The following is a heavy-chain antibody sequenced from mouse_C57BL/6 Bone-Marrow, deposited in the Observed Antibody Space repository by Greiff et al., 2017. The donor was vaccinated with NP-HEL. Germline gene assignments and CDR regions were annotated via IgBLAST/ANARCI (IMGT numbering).Heavy chain of an antibody. V-gene: IGHV1-81*01. D-gene: IGHD1-1*01. J-gene: IGHJ4*01. CDR2: IYPRSGNT. CDR1: GYTFTSYG. Sequence: QVQLKESGAELARPGASVKLSCKASGYTFTSYGISWVKQRTGQGLEWIGEIYPRSGNTYYNEKFKGKATLTVDKSSSTAYMLLSSLTSEDSAVYFCARSKHYYGSRGDYAMDYWGQGTSVTVSS. CDR3: ARSKHYYGSRGDYAMDY.